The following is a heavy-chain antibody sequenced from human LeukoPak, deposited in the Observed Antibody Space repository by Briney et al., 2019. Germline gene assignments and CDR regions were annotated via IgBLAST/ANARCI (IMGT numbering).Heavy chain of an antibody. V-gene: IGHV3-64D*06. Sequence: GGSLRLSCSASGFTFSSYAMHWVRQAPGKGLEYVSAISSNGGSTYYADSVKGRFTISRDNSRNTLYLQMSSLRAEDTAVYYCVKALRGYSGYDLGYYYGMDVWGKGTTVTVSS. D-gene: IGHD5-12*01. CDR1: GFTFSSYA. J-gene: IGHJ6*04. CDR3: VKALRGYSGYDLGYYYGMDV. CDR2: ISSNGGST.